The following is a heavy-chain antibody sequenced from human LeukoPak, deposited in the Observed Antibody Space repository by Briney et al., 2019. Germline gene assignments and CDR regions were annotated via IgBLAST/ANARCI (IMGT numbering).Heavy chain of an antibody. CDR1: GYSISSGYY. V-gene: IGHV4-38-2*02. Sequence: SETLSLTCTVSGYSISSGYYWGWIRQPPGKGLEWIGSVYHSGSTYYNPSLKSRVTISVDTSKNQFSLKLSSVTAADTAVYYCARDYGLDNWFDPWGQGTLVTVSS. D-gene: IGHD3-10*01. CDR3: ARDYGLDNWFDP. J-gene: IGHJ5*02. CDR2: VYHSGST.